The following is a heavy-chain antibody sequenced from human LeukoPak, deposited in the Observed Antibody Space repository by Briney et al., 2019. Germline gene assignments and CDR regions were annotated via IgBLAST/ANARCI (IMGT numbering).Heavy chain of an antibody. CDR3: AKDEKGYYHDTSGYPDAFDI. J-gene: IGHJ3*02. Sequence: ASVKVSCKASGYDFTSYAMHWVRQAPGQRLEWMGWINAGNGNTKYTQKFQDRVTVTRDTSTSTAYMELSSLRSEDTAVYYCAKDEKGYYHDTSGYPDAFDIWGQGTMVTVSS. V-gene: IGHV1-3*01. CDR1: GYDFTSYA. D-gene: IGHD3-22*01. CDR2: INAGNGNT.